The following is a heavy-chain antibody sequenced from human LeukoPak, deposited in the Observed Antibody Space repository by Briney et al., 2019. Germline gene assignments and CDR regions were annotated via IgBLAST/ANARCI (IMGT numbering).Heavy chain of an antibody. D-gene: IGHD4-17*01. Sequence: SQTLSLTCTVSGGSISSGDYYWSWIRQPPGKGLEWIGYIYYSGSTNYNPSLKSRVTMSVDTSKNQFSLKLSSVTAADTAVYYCARGDYGDYVFDYWGQGTLVTVSS. J-gene: IGHJ4*02. CDR3: ARGDYGDYVFDY. CDR2: IYYSGST. CDR1: GGSISSGDYY. V-gene: IGHV4-30-4*01.